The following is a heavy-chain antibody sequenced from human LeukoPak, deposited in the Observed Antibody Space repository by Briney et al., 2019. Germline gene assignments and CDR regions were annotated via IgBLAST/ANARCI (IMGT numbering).Heavy chain of an antibody. CDR1: GYTFTSYY. CDR2: INPSGGST. Sequence: ASVTVSCKASGYTFTSYYMHWVRQAPGQGLEWVGIINPSGGSTSYAQKFQGRVTLTRDTSTSTVYMELSSLRSEDTAVYYCARSSTLGNYFDYWGQGTLVTVSS. J-gene: IGHJ4*02. D-gene: IGHD6-13*01. V-gene: IGHV1-46*01. CDR3: ARSSTLGNYFDY.